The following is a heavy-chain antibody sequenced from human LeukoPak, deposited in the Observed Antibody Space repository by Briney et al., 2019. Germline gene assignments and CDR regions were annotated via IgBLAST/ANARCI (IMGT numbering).Heavy chain of an antibody. Sequence: GGSLRLSYAASGFTFSSYAMSWVRQAPGKGLEWVSAISGSGGSTYYADSVKGRFTISRDNSKNTLYLQMNSLRAEDTAVYYCAKLPRGFGELYVDYWGQGTLVTVSS. CDR2: ISGSGGST. D-gene: IGHD3-10*01. V-gene: IGHV3-23*01. J-gene: IGHJ4*02. CDR3: AKLPRGFGELYVDY. CDR1: GFTFSSYA.